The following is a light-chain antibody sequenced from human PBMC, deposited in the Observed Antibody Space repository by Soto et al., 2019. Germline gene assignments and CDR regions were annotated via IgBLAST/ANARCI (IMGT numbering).Light chain of an antibody. CDR1: SSDVGGYNY. CDR2: DVS. V-gene: IGLV2-14*01. CDR3: SSYTSSSTSGV. J-gene: IGLJ2*01. Sequence: QYALTQPASVSGSPGQSITISCTGTSSDVGGYNYVSWYQQHPGKAPKLMIYDVSNRPSGVSNRFYGSQSGNTASLTISGLQGEDEADYYCSSYTSSSTSGVFGGGTKLTVL.